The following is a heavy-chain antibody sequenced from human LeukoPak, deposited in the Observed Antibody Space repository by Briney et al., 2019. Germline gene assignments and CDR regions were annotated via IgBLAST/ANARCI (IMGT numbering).Heavy chain of an antibody. CDR1: GGSISSYY. D-gene: IGHD1-26*01. CDR3: ARENSGSYREFDY. V-gene: IGHV4-4*07. J-gene: IGHJ4*02. Sequence: SETLSLTCTVSGGSISSYYWSWIRQPAGKGLEWIGRIYTSGSTNYHAALKSRVSMSVDTSKNQSSLKLSSVTAADTAVFYCARENSGSYREFDYWGQGTLVTVSS. CDR2: IYTSGST.